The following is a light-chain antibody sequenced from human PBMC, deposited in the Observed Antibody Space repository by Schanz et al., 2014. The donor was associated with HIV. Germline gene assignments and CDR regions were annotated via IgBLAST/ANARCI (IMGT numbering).Light chain of an antibody. Sequence: EITLTQSPGTLSLSPGERATLSCRASQSVSSRYLAWYQQKPGQAPRLLIYDASTRAPGIPDRFRGDGSGTDFSLTISRLEPEDFAVYYCQQYGSSPPYTFGQGTKLEIK. CDR1: QSVSSRY. CDR2: DAS. V-gene: IGKV3-20*01. J-gene: IGKJ2*01. CDR3: QQYGSSPPYT.